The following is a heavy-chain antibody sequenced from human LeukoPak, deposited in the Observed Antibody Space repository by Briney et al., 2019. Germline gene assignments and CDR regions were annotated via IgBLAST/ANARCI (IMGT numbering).Heavy chain of an antibody. CDR3: TRISPVAGTRWGFDY. CDR1: GGSISSHY. J-gene: IGHJ4*02. V-gene: IGHV4-59*11. Sequence: SETLSLICSVSGGSISSHYWSWIRQPPGKGLEWIGYVYYSGSTNYNPSLKSRVTISVDTSKNQSSLKLNSVTALDTAVYYCTRISPVAGTRWGFDYWGQGNPVTVSS. CDR2: VYYSGST. D-gene: IGHD6-19*01.